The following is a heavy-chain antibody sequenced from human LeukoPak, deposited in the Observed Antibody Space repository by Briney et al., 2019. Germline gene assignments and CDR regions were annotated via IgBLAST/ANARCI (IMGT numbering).Heavy chain of an antibody. CDR2: INHSGST. CDR1: GGSFSGYY. CDR3: ARAHPSAGHYYYYYMDV. Sequence: SETLSLTCAVYGGSFSGYYWSWIRQPPGKGLEWIGEINHSGSTNYNPSLKSRVTISVDTSKNQFSLKLSSVTAADTAVYYCARAHPSAGHYYYYYMDVWGKGTTVTVSS. V-gene: IGHV4-34*01. J-gene: IGHJ6*03.